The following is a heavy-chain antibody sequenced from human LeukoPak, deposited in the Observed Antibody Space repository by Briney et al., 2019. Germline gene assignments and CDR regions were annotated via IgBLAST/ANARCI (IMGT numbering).Heavy chain of an antibody. CDR2: IYTSGSI. Sequence: SQTLSLTCTVSGGSISSGSYYWSWIRQPAGKGLEWIGRIYTSGSINYNPSLKSRVTISVDTSKNQFSLKLSSVTAADTAVYYCVRVTTGGYYNCWGQGTLVTVSS. CDR1: GGSISSGSYY. V-gene: IGHV4-61*02. CDR3: VRVTTGGYYNC. D-gene: IGHD3-22*01. J-gene: IGHJ4*02.